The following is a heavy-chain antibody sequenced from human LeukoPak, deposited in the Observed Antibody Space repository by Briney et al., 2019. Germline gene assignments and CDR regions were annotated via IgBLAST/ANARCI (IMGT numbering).Heavy chain of an antibody. CDR3: AKSARYCSNTSCYPYFDY. CDR2: ISSNGGRK. CDR1: GFNFNMYA. D-gene: IGHD2-2*01. J-gene: IGHJ4*02. V-gene: IGHV3-30-3*02. Sequence: GGSLRLSCVASGFNFNMYAIHWARQAPGKGLEWVALISSNGGRKDYADSVKGRFTIDRDNSKNTVYLQMNSLRAEDSAVFYCAKSARYCSNTSCYPYFDYWGQGTLVTVSS.